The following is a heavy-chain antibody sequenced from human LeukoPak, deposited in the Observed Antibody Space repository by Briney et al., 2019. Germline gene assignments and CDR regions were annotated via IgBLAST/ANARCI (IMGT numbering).Heavy chain of an antibody. D-gene: IGHD6-13*01. CDR3: AKNHGSSWYGDYFDY. J-gene: IGHJ4*02. CDR1: GFTFSSYA. CDR2: ISGSGGST. Sequence: GGSLRLSCAASGFTFSSYAMSWVRQAPGKGLEWVSAISGSGGSTYYADSVKGRFTISRDNSKNTLYLQMDSLRAEDTAVYYCAKNHGSSWYGDYFDYWGQGTLVTVSS. V-gene: IGHV3-23*01.